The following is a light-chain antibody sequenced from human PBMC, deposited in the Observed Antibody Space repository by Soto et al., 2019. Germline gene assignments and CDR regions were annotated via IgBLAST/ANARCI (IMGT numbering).Light chain of an antibody. V-gene: IGLV2-14*01. CDR2: EIS. CDR1: SSDVGGYNF. Sequence: QSVLPQPASLSGSPGQAITISCTGTSSDVGGYNFVSWYQQYPGKAPKLMIFEISDRPSGVSNRFSGSKSGNTASLTISGLQAEDEADYYCSSYTSNTTRVFGGGTKLTVL. CDR3: SSYTSNTTRV. J-gene: IGLJ3*02.